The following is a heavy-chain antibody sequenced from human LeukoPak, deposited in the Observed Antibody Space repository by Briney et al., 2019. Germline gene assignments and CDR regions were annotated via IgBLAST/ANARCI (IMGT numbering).Heavy chain of an antibody. CDR3: ARETSLAGFASGLGFNY. D-gene: IGHD6-19*01. V-gene: IGHV4-59*01. Sequence: PSETLSLTCTVSGASISSWYWSWIRQPPGKGLEWIGYIYGSGNTNYNPSLKSRVTMSIDTSKNQFSLKLTTVTAADTATYYCARETSLAGFASGLGFNYWGQGILVTVSS. J-gene: IGHJ4*02. CDR2: IYGSGNT. CDR1: GASISSWY.